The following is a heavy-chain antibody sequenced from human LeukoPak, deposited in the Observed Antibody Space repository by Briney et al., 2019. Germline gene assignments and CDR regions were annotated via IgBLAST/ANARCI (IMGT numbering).Heavy chain of an antibody. CDR1: GYTFTSYY. D-gene: IGHD3-22*01. CDR3: ARDRPYYYDSSGYQNDY. V-gene: IGHV1-46*01. CDR2: INPSGGST. Sequence: ASVKVSCKASGYTFTSYYMHWVRQAPGQGLEWMGIINPSGGSTSYAQKFQGRVTMTRDTSTSTVYMELSSLRSEDTAVYYCARDRPYYYDSSGYQNDYWGQGTLATVSS. J-gene: IGHJ4*02.